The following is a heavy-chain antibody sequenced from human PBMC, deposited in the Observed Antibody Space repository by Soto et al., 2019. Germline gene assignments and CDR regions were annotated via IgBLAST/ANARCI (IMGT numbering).Heavy chain of an antibody. CDR1: GYSITSNNYF. V-gene: IGHV4-39*01. Sequence: SETLSLTCPFSGYSITSNNYFWAWIRQPPGKGLEWIGSIYYSGTTYYNPSLNSRVTMSVDRSKNQFSLKLSSVTAADTAVYYCARHFSVDYFDPWGQGTLVTVSS. J-gene: IGHJ4*02. CDR3: ARHFSVDYFDP. CDR2: IYYSGTT.